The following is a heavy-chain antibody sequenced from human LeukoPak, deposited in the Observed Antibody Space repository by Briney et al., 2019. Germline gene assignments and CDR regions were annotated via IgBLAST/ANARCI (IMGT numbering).Heavy chain of an antibody. CDR1: GDSISSSNW. CDR3: AREGRPYCAGDF. Sequence: SETLSLTCAVSGDSISSSNWWSWARPPPGKGLEWIGEVSQSGITNYNPSLKSRVSMSIDKSKNQLSLKLNSVTAADTAVYYCAREGRPYCAGDFWGQGTLVTVSS. V-gene: IGHV4-4*02. CDR2: VSQSGIT. D-gene: IGHD1-1*01. J-gene: IGHJ4*02.